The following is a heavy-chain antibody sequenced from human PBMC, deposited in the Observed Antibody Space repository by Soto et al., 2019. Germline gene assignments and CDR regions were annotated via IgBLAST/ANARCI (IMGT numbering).Heavy chain of an antibody. CDR2: ISGSGGST. D-gene: IGHD2-2*01. CDR3: AKGRGYCSSTSCYVGSDY. V-gene: IGHV3-23*01. Sequence: EVQLLESGGGLVQPGGSLRLSCAASGFTFSSYAMSWVRQAPGKGLEWVSAISGSGGSTYYADSVKGRFTISRDNSKDTLYLQMNSLRAEDTAVCYCAKGRGYCSSTSCYVGSDYWGQGTLVTVSS. CDR1: GFTFSSYA. J-gene: IGHJ4*02.